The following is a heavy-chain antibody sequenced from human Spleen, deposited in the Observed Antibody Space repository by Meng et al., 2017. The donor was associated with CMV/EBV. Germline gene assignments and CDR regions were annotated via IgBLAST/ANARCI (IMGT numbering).Heavy chain of an antibody. CDR1: GFTFSDYY. CDR2: IYSGGST. V-gene: IGHV3-53*01. Sequence: GESLKISCAASGFTFSDYYMSWVRQAPGKGLEWVSVIYSGGSTYYADSVKGRFTISRDNSKNTLYLQMNSLRAEDTAVYYCARYSSSSPNSDYWGQGTLVTVSS. J-gene: IGHJ4*02. CDR3: ARYSSSSPNSDY. D-gene: IGHD6-6*01.